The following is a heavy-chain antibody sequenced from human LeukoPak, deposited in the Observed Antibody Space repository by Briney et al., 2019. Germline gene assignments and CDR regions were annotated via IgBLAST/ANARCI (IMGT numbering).Heavy chain of an antibody. CDR1: GLTFSTYS. V-gene: IGHV3-23*01. J-gene: IGHJ4*02. CDR2: IYNSGAKI. CDR3: AKDVAPDSGWDLDY. D-gene: IGHD6-19*01. Sequence: GSLRLSCAVSGLTFSTYSMTWVRQGPGKGLEWVSSIYNSGAKIFYADSVKGRFTISRDNSKNMLYLQMNSLRVEDTAVYYCAKDVAPDSGWDLDYWGQGTLVTVSS.